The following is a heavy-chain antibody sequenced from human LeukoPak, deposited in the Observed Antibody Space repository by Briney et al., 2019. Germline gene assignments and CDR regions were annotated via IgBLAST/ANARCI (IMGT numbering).Heavy chain of an antibody. V-gene: IGHV3-21*01. CDR1: GFTFSSYE. J-gene: IGHJ4*02. CDR2: ISGGSDYI. CDR3: ARAIAVAEGY. D-gene: IGHD6-19*01. Sequence: PGGSLRLSCAASGFTFSSYEMNWVRQAPGKGLEWVSYISGGSDYIYYADSVKGRFTISRDNAKNSLYLQMNSLRAEDTAVYYCARAIAVAEGYWGQGTLVTVSS.